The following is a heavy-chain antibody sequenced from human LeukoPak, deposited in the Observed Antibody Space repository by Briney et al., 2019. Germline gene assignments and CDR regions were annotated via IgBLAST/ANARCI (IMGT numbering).Heavy chain of an antibody. J-gene: IGHJ4*02. CDR1: GYTFTDYY. V-gene: IGHV1-2*02. CDR2: INPNDGDT. D-gene: IGHD2-2*01. CDR3: ARANFLYCSSSTCLFDY. Sequence: ASVKVSCKASGYTFTDYYVHWVRQAPGQGFEWMGWINPNDGDTNYAQKFQGRVTMTRDTSISTAHMEVSRLRSDDTAVYYCARANFLYCSSSTCLFDYWGQGTLVTVSS.